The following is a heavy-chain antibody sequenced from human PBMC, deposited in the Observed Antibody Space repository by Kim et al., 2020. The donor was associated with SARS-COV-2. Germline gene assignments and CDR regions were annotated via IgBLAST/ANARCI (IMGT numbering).Heavy chain of an antibody. CDR2: ISTTGSV. V-gene: IGHV3-11*01. D-gene: IGHD6-13*01. CDR3: AKDIVAPGLFFDY. J-gene: IGHJ4*02. CDR1: GFTFSDYY. Sequence: GGSLRLSCAASGFTFSDYYMGWIRQAPGMGLEWVSYISTTGSVYHADSVKGRFTISRDNAKNSLYLQMNGLRTEDTAVYYCAKDIVAPGLFFDYSGQGT.